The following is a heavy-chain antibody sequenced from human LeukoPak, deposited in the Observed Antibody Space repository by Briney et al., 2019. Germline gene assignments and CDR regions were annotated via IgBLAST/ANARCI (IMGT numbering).Heavy chain of an antibody. D-gene: IGHD2-21*02. CDR3: VSGGDSGY. V-gene: IGHV3-7*03. Sequence: PGGSLRLSCAASGFTFSTYWMNWARQAPGKGLEWVASINPSGSVKYYVNSVKGRFTISRDNAKNSLFLQMNSLRADDTGVYFCVSGGDSGYWGQGTLVTVSS. CDR1: GFTFSTYW. J-gene: IGHJ4*02. CDR2: INPSGSVK.